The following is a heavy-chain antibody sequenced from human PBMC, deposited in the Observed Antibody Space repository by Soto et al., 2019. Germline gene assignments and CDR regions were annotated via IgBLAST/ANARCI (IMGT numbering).Heavy chain of an antibody. Sequence: QVQLVESGGGVVQPGRSLRLSCAASGFTFSSYGMHWVRKAPGKGLEWVAVISYDGSNKYYADPVKGRFTISRDTSKNTLYLQMNSLRPEDTAVYYCAKDYGSGCDCLRVGDASDIWGLGTMVTVSS. J-gene: IGHJ3*02. D-gene: IGHD6-19*01. CDR2: ISYDGSNK. CDR1: GFTFSSYG. V-gene: IGHV3-30*18. CDR3: AKDYGSGCDCLRVGDASDI.